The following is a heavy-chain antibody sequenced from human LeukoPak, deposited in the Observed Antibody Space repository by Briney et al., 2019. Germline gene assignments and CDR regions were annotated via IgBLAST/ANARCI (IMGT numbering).Heavy chain of an antibody. CDR2: ISAYNGNT. Sequence: ASVKVSCKASGYTFTSYGISWLRQAPGQGLEWMGWISAYNGNTNYAQMLQGSVTMTTDTSTSTAYMELRSLRSDDTAVYYCARDKSNDFWSGYLGPQEAFDIWGQGTMVTVSS. CDR3: ARDKSNDFWSGYLGPQEAFDI. D-gene: IGHD3-3*01. CDR1: GYTFTSYG. V-gene: IGHV1-18*01. J-gene: IGHJ3*02.